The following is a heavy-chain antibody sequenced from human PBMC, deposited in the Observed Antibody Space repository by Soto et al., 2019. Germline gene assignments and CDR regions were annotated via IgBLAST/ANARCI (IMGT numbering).Heavy chain of an antibody. Sequence: SLILSCAASGCTFSNYAMNWVRQAPGKGLEWVALISYDGSNKYYADSVKGRFTISRDSSKNTLYLQMNSLRAADTAVYYCGRCTSTSCHLGSDYWGQGTLAPVSS. D-gene: IGHD2-2*01. CDR1: GCTFSNYA. J-gene: IGHJ4*02. V-gene: IGHV3-30-3*01. CDR3: GRCTSTSCHLGSDY. CDR2: ISYDGSNK.